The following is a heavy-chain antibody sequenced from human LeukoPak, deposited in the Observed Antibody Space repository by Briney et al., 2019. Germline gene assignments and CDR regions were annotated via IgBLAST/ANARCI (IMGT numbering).Heavy chain of an antibody. Sequence: GGSLRLSCAASGFTFSSYEMNWVRQAPGKGLEWVSYISSSGSTIYYADSVKGRLTISRDNAKKSLYLQMNSLRAEDTAIYYCARRYCSGTTCTLDYWGQGTLVTVSS. J-gene: IGHJ4*02. D-gene: IGHD2-2*01. V-gene: IGHV3-48*03. CDR3: ARRYCSGTTCTLDY. CDR2: ISSSGSTI. CDR1: GFTFSSYE.